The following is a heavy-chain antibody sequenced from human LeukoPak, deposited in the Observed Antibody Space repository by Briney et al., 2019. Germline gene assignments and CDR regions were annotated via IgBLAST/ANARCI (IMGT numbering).Heavy chain of an antibody. CDR3: ARGSHYGDYGY. CDR2: FHYSGST. CDR1: GYSISSAYY. D-gene: IGHD4-17*01. V-gene: IGHV4-38-2*02. Sequence: SETLSLTCTVSGYSISSAYYWGWIRQPPGKGLEWIGSFHYSGSTYHNPSLKSRVTISVDTSKNQFSLKLTSVTAANTAVYYCARGSHYGDYGYWGQGTLVTVSS. J-gene: IGHJ4*02.